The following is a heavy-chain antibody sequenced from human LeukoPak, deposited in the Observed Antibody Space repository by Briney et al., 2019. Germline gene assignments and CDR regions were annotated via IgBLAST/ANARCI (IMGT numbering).Heavy chain of an antibody. CDR3: ARGTSLMDY. V-gene: IGHV4-61*02. CDR1: GASISSGGYY. Sequence: PSETLTLTCTASGASISSGGYYWSWVRQPAGKGVEWIGRIYTTGSTDYNPSFKSRVTISVDTSKNQFSLKLNSVTAADTAVYYCARGTSLMDYWGQGILVTIPS. J-gene: IGHJ4*02. D-gene: IGHD3-16*01. CDR2: IYTTGST.